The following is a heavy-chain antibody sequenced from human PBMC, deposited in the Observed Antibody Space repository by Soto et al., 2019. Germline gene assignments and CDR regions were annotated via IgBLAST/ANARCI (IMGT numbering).Heavy chain of an antibody. CDR3: TSGPPMYCSSSSCSASPYAY. Sequence: PGGSLRLSCAASGFAFSNSWMSWVRQAPGKGLEWVANMKEDGTEIWYMDSVKGRFTISRDNAKNTLYLQMNSLRVEDTAVYYCTSGPPMYCSSSSCSASPYAYWGHGTLVTVSS. J-gene: IGHJ4*01. D-gene: IGHD2-2*01. CDR1: GFAFSNSW. CDR2: MKEDGTEI. V-gene: IGHV3-7*01.